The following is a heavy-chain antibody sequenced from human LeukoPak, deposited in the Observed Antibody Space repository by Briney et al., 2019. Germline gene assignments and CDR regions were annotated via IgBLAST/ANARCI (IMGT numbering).Heavy chain of an antibody. V-gene: IGHV1-18*01. CDR2: ISAYNGNT. CDR3: ARGGRSSTSCYKGSFDYYYYMDV. Sequence: ASVKVSCKASGYTFTSYVISWVRQAPGQGLEGMGWISAYNGNTNYAQKLQGRVTMTTDTSTSTAYMELRSLRSDDTDVYYCARGGRSSTSCYKGSFDYYYYMDVWGKGTTVTVSS. CDR1: GYTFTSYV. J-gene: IGHJ6*03. D-gene: IGHD2-2*02.